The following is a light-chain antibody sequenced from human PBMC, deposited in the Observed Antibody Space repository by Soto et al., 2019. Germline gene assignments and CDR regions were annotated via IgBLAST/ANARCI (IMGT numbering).Light chain of an antibody. CDR2: DVS. CDR3: SSYTRSSTLVV. CDR1: ISDVGGYNY. J-gene: IGLJ2*01. Sequence: SALTQPASVSGSPGQSITISCTGTISDVGGYNYVSWYQQHPGKAPKLMIYDVSNRPSVVSNRFSGSKSGNTASLTISGLQAEDEADYYCSSYTRSSTLVVFGGGTKLTVL. V-gene: IGLV2-14*01.